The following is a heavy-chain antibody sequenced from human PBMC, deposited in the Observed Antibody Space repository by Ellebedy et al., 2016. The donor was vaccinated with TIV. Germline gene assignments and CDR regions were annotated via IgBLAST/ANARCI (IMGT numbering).Heavy chain of an antibody. J-gene: IGHJ4*02. CDR2: ISYSGDIM. D-gene: IGHD6-13*01. CDR1: GFTFSGYY. CDR3: ARVGVIAAAGASDY. V-gene: IGHV3-11*01. Sequence: PGGSLRLSCAASGFTFSGYYMSWFRQAPGKGPEWVSYISYSGDIMYYADSVKGRFTTSRDNAENSLHLQMNSLRAEDTAVYYGARVGVIAAAGASDYWGQGTLVTVSS.